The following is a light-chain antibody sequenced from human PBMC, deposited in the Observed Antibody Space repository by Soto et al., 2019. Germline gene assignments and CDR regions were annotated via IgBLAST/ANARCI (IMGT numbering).Light chain of an antibody. CDR3: QKCNCAPHT. CDR1: QGISNN. V-gene: IGKV1-27*01. Sequence: DIQMTQSPSPLSASVGDRVTITCRASQGISNNLAWYQQKPGKVPKLLIYAASTLQSGVPSRFSGSGSGTDITRTSSSVQPEYAATYCQQKCNCAPHTFGGGTKVEIK. CDR2: AAS. J-gene: IGKJ4*01.